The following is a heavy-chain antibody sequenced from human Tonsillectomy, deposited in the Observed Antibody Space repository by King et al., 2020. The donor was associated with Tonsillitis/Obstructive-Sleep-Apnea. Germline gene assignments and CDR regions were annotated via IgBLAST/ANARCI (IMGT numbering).Heavy chain of an antibody. CDR3: AKDSGDFWRSYYYMDV. CDR2: ISKTGSYK. CDR1: GFTFSSYG. J-gene: IGHJ6*03. D-gene: IGHD3-3*01. Sequence: VQLVESGGGVVQPGRSLRLSCPASGFTFSSYGMHWVRQAPGEGLAWVAVISKTGSYKYYADSVKGRFTISRDNSKNTLYLQMNSLRVEDTAVYYCAKDSGDFWRSYYYMDVWGKGTTVTVSS. V-gene: IGHV3-30*18.